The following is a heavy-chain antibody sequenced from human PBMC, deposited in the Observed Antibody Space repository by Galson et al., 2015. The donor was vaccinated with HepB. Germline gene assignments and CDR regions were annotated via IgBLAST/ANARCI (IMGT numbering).Heavy chain of an antibody. Sequence: SLRLSCAASGFTVSSNYMSWVRQAPGKGLEWVSVIYSGGSTYYADSVKGRFTISRDNSKNTLYLQMNSLGDEDTAVYYCARDSKWELGYYYYYMDVWGKGTTVTVSS. CDR3: ARDSKWELGYYYYYMDV. V-gene: IGHV3-66*01. D-gene: IGHD1-26*01. CDR1: GFTVSSNY. J-gene: IGHJ6*03. CDR2: IYSGGST.